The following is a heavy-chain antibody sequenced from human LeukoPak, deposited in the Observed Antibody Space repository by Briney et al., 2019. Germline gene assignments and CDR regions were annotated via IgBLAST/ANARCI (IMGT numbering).Heavy chain of an antibody. V-gene: IGHV3-48*01. Sequence: GGSLRLSCTASGFPFIEYSMNWVRQVPGKGLEWISYIGIDSGNTKYADSVRGRFTISADKAKNSLSLQMNSLRVEDTAVYYCARDHNYAFDNWGQGTLVSVAS. CDR1: GFPFIEYS. CDR2: IGIDSGNT. D-gene: IGHD1-1*01. J-gene: IGHJ4*02. CDR3: ARDHNYAFDN.